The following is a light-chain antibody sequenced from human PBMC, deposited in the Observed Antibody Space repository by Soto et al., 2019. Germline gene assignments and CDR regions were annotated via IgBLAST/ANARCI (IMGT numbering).Light chain of an antibody. CDR2: AAS. V-gene: IGKV1-39*01. CDR3: QQSYGTLP. CDR1: ENIRSN. Sequence: DIQMTQSPASLSASVGDRVSITCRASENIRSNLNWYQQKPGKAPKLLIYAASRLQSGVPSRFSGSGFGADFTLTISCLQPDDFATYFCQQSYGTLPFGGGTKVEIK. J-gene: IGKJ4*01.